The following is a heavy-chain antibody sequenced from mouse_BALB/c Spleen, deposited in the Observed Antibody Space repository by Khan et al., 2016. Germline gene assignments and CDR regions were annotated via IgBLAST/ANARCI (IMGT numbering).Heavy chain of an antibody. CDR2: INPDSSTI. V-gene: IGHV4-1*02. CDR3: ARAGYSDDVAWFAY. D-gene: IGHD2-12*01. Sequence: EVKLLESGGGLVQPGGSLKLSCAASGFDFSRYWMSWVRQAPGKGLEWIGEINPDSSTINYTPSLKDKFIISRDNAKNTLYLQMSKVRSEDTALYYCARAGYSDDVAWFAYWGQGTLVTVSA. J-gene: IGHJ3*01. CDR1: GFDFSRYW.